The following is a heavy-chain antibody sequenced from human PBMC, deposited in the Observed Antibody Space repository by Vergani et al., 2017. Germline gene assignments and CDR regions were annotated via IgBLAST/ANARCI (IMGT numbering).Heavy chain of an antibody. CDR1: GYSFTNYW. J-gene: IGHJ4*02. D-gene: IGHD6-19*01. CDR3: ARISVSGSFEEYFDY. Sequence: EVQLVQSGAEVKKPGESLKISCQISGYSFTNYWIGWVRQMPGKGLEWMGIIHPADSDTRYSPSFQGQVTISVDKSISTAYLQWSSLRASDSAMYYCARISVSGSFEEYFDYWGQGTLVTVSS. CDR2: IHPADSDT. V-gene: IGHV5-51*01.